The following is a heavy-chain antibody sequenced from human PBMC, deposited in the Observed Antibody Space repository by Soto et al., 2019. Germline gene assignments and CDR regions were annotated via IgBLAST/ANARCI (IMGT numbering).Heavy chain of an antibody. Sequence: PGESLKISCKGFVYSFVSYWIVWVRQMPGKGLEWMGIIYPTDSNTRYSPSFQGQVTMSVDRSINTAYLQWSSLKASDTAIYYCARGNVANWFDPWGQGTVVTVSS. CDR3: ARGNVANWFDP. CDR2: IYPTDSNT. V-gene: IGHV5-51*01. CDR1: VYSFVSYW. J-gene: IGHJ5*02.